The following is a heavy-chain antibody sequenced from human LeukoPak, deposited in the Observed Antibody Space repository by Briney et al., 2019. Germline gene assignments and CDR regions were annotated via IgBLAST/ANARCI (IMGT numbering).Heavy chain of an antibody. D-gene: IGHD2-21*01. CDR2: MYNSGSA. Sequence: PSETLSLTCDVSGYSISSGHYWGWIRQSPGKGLEWIASMYNSGSAYFKSSLKSRVTISLDTPKNQSSLTLNSFTAADTAVYYCPGHGDCPHQLQTNHFYYWGQGILVTGSS. V-gene: IGHV4-38-2*01. CDR1: GYSISSGHY. J-gene: IGHJ4*02. CDR3: PGHGDCPHQLQTNHFYY.